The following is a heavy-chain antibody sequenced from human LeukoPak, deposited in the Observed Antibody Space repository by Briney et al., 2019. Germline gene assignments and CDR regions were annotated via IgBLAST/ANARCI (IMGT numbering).Heavy chain of an antibody. Sequence: SQTLSLTCAISGDSVSSNSAAWNWIRQSPSRGLEWLGRTYYRSKWYNDYAVSVKSRITINPDTSKNQFSLQLNSVTPEDTAVYYCARGSHDFWSGYYGKNWFDPWGQGPLVTVSS. CDR3: ARGSHDFWSGYYGKNWFDP. CDR1: GDSVSSNSAA. CDR2: TYYRSKWYN. J-gene: IGHJ5*02. D-gene: IGHD3-3*01. V-gene: IGHV6-1*01.